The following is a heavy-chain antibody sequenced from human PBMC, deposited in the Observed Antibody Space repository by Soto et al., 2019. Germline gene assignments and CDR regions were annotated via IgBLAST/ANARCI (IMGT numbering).Heavy chain of an antibody. CDR1: GGSISSYY. V-gene: IGHV4-59*08. J-gene: IGHJ4*02. D-gene: IGHD2-8*01. Sequence: QVQLQESGPGLVKPSETLSLTCTVSGGSISSYYWSWIRQPPGKGLEWIGYIYYSGSTNYNPSLKSLVTISVDTSKNQFSLKLSSVTAADTAVYYCARRWGYAIDYWGQGTLVTVSS. CDR3: ARRWGYAIDY. CDR2: IYYSGST.